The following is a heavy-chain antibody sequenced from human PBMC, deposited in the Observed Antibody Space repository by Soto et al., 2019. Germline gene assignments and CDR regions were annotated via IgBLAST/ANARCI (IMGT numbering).Heavy chain of an antibody. D-gene: IGHD6-6*01. J-gene: IGHJ4*02. CDR1: GGSISSSNW. V-gene: IGHV4-4*02. CDR3: ARATTYSSSREFDY. Sequence: SETLSLTCAVSGGSISSSNWWSWVRQPPGKGLEWIGEIYHSGSTNYNPSLKSRVTISVDKSKNQFSLKLSSVTAADMAVYYCARATTYSSSREFDYWGQGTLVTVSS. CDR2: IYHSGST.